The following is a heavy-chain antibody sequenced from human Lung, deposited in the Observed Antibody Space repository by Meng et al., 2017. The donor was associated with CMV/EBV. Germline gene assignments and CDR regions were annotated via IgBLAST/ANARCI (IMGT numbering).Heavy chain of an antibody. V-gene: IGHV1-2*02. Sequence: ASXXVSWKASGYTFTAHYFHWVRQAPGQGLEWTGWIHPHRGDTNYAQQFQGRVTLTRDTSINTGYMELTRLTSDDTAVYYCARDNNWGPDYWGQGTLVTVSS. CDR2: IHPHRGDT. CDR3: ARDNNWGPDY. CDR1: GYTFTAHY. J-gene: IGHJ4*02. D-gene: IGHD7-27*01.